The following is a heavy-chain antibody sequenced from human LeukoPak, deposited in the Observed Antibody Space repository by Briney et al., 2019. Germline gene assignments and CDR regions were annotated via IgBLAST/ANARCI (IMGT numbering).Heavy chain of an antibody. CDR1: GFTVSSNY. CDR2: IYSGGST. J-gene: IGHJ4*02. CDR3: ARDGLDGYGGTFPDRDY. V-gene: IGHV3-66*01. D-gene: IGHD4-23*01. Sequence: GGSLRLSCAASGFTVSSNYMSWVRQAPGKGLEWVSVIYSGGSTYYADSVKGRFTISRDNSKNTLYLQMNSLRAEDTAVYYCARDGLDGYGGTFPDRDYWGQGALVTVSS.